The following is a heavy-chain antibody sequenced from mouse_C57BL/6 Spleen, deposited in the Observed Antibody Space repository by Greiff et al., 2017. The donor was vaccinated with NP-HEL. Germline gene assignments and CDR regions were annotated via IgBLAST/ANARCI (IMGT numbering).Heavy chain of an antibody. CDR2: IYPGSGST. Sequence: QVQLQQPGAELVKPGASVKMSCKASGYTFTSYWITWVKQRPGQGLEWIGDIYPGSGSTNYNEKFKSKATLTVDTSSSTAYMQRSSLTSEDSAVYYCARWDFLYGNYGDDYYAMDYWGQGTSVTVSS. J-gene: IGHJ4*01. CDR3: ARWDFLYGNYGDDYYAMDY. D-gene: IGHD2-1*01. CDR1: GYTFTSYW. V-gene: IGHV1-55*01.